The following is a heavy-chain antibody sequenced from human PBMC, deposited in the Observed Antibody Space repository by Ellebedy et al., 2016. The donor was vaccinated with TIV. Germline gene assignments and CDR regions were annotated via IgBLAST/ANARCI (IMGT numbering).Heavy chain of an antibody. V-gene: IGHV3-66*01. CDR2: IYSGGST. CDR1: GFTVSSNY. CDR3: ARVTGPAADDAFDI. J-gene: IGHJ3*02. Sequence: GGSLRLSXAASGFTVSSNYMSWVRQAPGKGLEWVSVIYSGGSTYYADSVKGRFTISRDNSKNTLYLQMNSLRAEDTAVYYCARVTGPAADDAFDIWGQGTMVTVSS. D-gene: IGHD2-2*01.